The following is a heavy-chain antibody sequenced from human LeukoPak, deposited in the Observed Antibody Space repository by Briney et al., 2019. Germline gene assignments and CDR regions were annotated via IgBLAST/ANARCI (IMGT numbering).Heavy chain of an antibody. V-gene: IGHV3-49*04. Sequence: GGSLRLSCTASGFRLGGYGMSWVRQAPGKGLEWVGFIRAKAYSGAKEYAASVRGRFTISRDDSKSIAYLQMDGLKTEDTAVYYCVRDGLGSGYYHVILDYWGQGTLVTVSS. CDR2: IRAKAYSGAK. J-gene: IGHJ4*02. D-gene: IGHD3-22*01. CDR3: VRDGLGSGYYHVILDY. CDR1: GFRLGGYG.